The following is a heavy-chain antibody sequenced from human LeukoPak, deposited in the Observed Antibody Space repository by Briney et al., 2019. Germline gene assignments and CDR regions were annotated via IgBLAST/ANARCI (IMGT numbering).Heavy chain of an antibody. CDR1: GGSISNTNW. V-gene: IGHV4-4*02. CDR3: SRENGAFSPFGY. CDR2: ISLTGLT. Sequence: SGTLSLTCGVSGGSISNTNWWSWVRQPPGQGLEWIGEISLTGLTHYNPSLESRVTVSLDKSKNQLSLNLTSVTAADTAVYYCSRENGAFSPFGYWGQGTLVTVPS. D-gene: IGHD2-8*01. J-gene: IGHJ4*02.